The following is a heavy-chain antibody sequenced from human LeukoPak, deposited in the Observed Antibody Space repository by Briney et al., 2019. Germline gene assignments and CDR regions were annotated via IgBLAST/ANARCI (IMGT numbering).Heavy chain of an antibody. CDR1: GGTFTSYD. J-gene: IGHJ4*02. D-gene: IGHD2-8*01. V-gene: IGHV1-8*01. CDR3: ARTCTNGVCYTPRGADFDY. CDR2: MNPNSGNT. Sequence: ASVKVSCKASGGTFTSYDINWVRQATGQGLEWMGWMNPNSGNTGYAQKFQGRVTMTRNTSISTAYMELSSLRSEDTAVYYCARTCTNGVCYTPRGADFDYWGQGTLVTVSS.